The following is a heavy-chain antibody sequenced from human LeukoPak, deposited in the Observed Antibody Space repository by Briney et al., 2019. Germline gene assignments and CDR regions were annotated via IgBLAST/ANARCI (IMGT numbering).Heavy chain of an antibody. CDR3: AREVPGDDCSGGSCYVTNWFDP. CDR1: GDTLSSFT. D-gene: IGHD2-15*01. CDR2: IIPIFGTA. V-gene: IGHV1-69*05. J-gene: IGHJ5*02. Sequence: ASVKVSCKASGDTLSSFTISWLRQAPGQGLEWMGGIIPIFGTANYVQKFQGKVTITTDESTSTAYMELSSLRSEDTAVYYCAREVPGDDCSGGSCYVTNWFDPWGQGTLVTVSS.